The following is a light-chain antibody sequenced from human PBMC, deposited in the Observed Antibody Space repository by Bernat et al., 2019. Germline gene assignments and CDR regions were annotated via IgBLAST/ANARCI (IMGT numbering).Light chain of an antibody. CDR3: QQYNSYPGT. CDR1: QSISDW. CDR2: KAS. V-gene: IGKV1-5*03. Sequence: DIQMTQSPSTLSASVGDRVTITCRASQSISDWLAWHQQKPGKAPKLLIYKASNLESGVPSRFGGSGFGTEFTLTISSLQPDDFATYYCQQYNSYPGTFGQGTKVEIK. J-gene: IGKJ1*01.